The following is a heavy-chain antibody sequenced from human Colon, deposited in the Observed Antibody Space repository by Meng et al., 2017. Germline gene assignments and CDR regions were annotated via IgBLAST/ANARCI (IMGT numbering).Heavy chain of an antibody. Sequence: QVQLQESGPGRVNPSQTASLTCTVSGGFLNSDDYYWSWIRQSPGGGLEWIGLLSYSGNTFYNPSLRSRVAISADTSKSQFSLYLRSVTAADTAVYYCAREWRHYYGAGSFDYWGQGALVTVSS. CDR3: AREWRHYYGAGSFDY. D-gene: IGHD3-10*01. CDR2: LSYSGNT. V-gene: IGHV4-30-4*01. J-gene: IGHJ4*02. CDR1: GGFLNSDDYY.